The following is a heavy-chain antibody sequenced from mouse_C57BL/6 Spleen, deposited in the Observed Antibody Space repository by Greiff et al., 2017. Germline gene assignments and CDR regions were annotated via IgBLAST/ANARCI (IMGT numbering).Heavy chain of an antibody. D-gene: IGHD2-3*01. J-gene: IGHJ2*01. CDR2: IHPNSGST. CDR1: GYTFTSYW. V-gene: IGHV1-64*01. Sequence: VQLQQPGAELVKPGASVKLSCKASGYTFTSYWLHWVKPRPGQGLEWIGMIHPNSGSTNFNEKFKSKVTLTGNKSASTSYMQLSSLTSEVSAVYYGANLIYDGYYDYFDYWGQGTTLTVSS. CDR3: ANLIYDGYYDYFDY.